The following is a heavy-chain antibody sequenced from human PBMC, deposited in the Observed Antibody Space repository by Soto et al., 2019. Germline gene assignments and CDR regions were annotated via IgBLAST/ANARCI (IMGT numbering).Heavy chain of an antibody. CDR1: GFTFSSYG. D-gene: IGHD3-22*01. V-gene: IGHV3-33*01. CDR3: ARAQGNYYDSSGYPNY. CDR2: IWYDGSNK. Sequence: GGSLRLSCAASGFTFSSYGMHWVRQAPGKGLEWVAVIWYDGSNKYYADSVKGRFTISRDNSKNTLYLQMNSLRAEDTAVYYCARAQGNYYDSSGYPNYWGQGTLVTVSS. J-gene: IGHJ4*02.